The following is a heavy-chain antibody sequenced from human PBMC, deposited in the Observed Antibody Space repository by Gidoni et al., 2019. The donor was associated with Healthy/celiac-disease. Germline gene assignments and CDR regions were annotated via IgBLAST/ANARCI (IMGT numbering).Heavy chain of an antibody. V-gene: IGHV1-2*02. J-gene: IGHJ4*02. Sequence: MNWVRQAPGQGLEWMGGINPNSGGTNYAQKFQGRVTMTRDTSIITDYMELSRLRSYDTAVYYCARGGGGGWSPFDYWGQGTLVTVSS. CDR3: ARGGGGGWSPFDY. D-gene: IGHD6-19*01. CDR2: INPNSGGT.